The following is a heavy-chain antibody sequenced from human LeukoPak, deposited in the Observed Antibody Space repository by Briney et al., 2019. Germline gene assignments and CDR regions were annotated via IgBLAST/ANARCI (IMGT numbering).Heavy chain of an antibody. J-gene: IGHJ3*01. V-gene: IGHV1-2*02. D-gene: IGHD2-2*01. CDR2: INPNSGDT. CDR1: GYTFTGYF. Sequence: GASVKVSCKASGYTFTGYFMHWVRQAPGQGLEWMGWINPNSGDTNYAQKFQDRVTMTWDTAVSTAYMELSSLTSDDTAVYYCASKGAGYCRSSNCQGAFDFWGQGSMVTISS. CDR3: ASKGAGYCRSSNCQGAFDF.